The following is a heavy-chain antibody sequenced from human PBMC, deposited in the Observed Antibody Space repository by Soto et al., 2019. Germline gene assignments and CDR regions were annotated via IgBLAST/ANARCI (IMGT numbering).Heavy chain of an antibody. V-gene: IGHV2-5*02. Sequence: QITLKESGPTLVKPTQTLTLTCTFSGFSLSTSGVGVGWIRQPPGKALEWLALIYWDDDKRYSPSLKSRLTITKDTSKTHIVLTITNMDPGDTATYYCAHSRAYCISTSCYLDRFAYWGQGTLVTVSS. D-gene: IGHD2-2*01. CDR3: AHSRAYCISTSCYLDRFAY. CDR2: IYWDDDK. CDR1: GFSLSTSGVG. J-gene: IGHJ4*02.